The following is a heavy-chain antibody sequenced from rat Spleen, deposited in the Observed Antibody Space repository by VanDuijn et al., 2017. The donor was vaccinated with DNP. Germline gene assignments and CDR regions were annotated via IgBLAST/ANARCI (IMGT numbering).Heavy chain of an antibody. CDR2: ISYEGSGT. J-gene: IGHJ1*01. CDR1: GFIFSNYW. D-gene: IGHD1-10*01. CDR3: ARHRYNNYEDWYFDF. V-gene: IGHV5-31*01. Sequence: EVQLVESGGGPVQPGRSLKLSCVASGFIFSNYWMTWIRQAPGKGLEWVASISYEGSGTYYGDSVKGRFTISRDNAKSTLYLQMNSLRSEDTATNYCARHRYNNYEDWYFDFWGPGTMVTVSS.